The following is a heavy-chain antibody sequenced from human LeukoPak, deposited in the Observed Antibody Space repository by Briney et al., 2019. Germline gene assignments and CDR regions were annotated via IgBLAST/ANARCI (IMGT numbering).Heavy chain of an antibody. D-gene: IGHD5-18*01. CDR3: ARDSGYSYGYFDY. CDR1: GGSISSYY. V-gene: IGHV4-59*01. CDR2: IYYSGST. J-gene: IGHJ4*02. Sequence: SETLSLTCTASGGSISSYYWSWIRQPPGKGLEWIGYIYYSGSTDYNPSLKSRVTISVDTSKNQFSLKLSSVTAADTAVYYCARDSGYSYGYFDYWGQGTLVTVSS.